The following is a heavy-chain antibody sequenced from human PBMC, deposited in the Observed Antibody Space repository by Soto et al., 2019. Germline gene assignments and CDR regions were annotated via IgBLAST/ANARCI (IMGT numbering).Heavy chain of an antibody. CDR1: GYTFTSYD. D-gene: IGHD6-19*01. CDR2: MNPNSGNT. CDR3: ARDQEEVAVAGTSADDNWFDP. Sequence: ASVKVSCKASGYTFTSYDINWVRQATGQGLEWMGWMNPNSGNTGYAQKFQGRVTMTRNTSISTAYMELSSLRSDDTAVYYCARDQEEVAVAGTSADDNWFDPWGQGTLVTVSS. J-gene: IGHJ5*02. V-gene: IGHV1-8*01.